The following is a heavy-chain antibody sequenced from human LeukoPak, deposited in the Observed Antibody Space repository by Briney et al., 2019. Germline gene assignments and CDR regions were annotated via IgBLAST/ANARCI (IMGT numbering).Heavy chain of an antibody. V-gene: IGHV3-30*18. D-gene: IGHD2-15*01. CDR2: ISYDGSNK. CDR1: GFTLSSYG. Sequence: GGSLRHSCAASGFTLSSYGMHWVRQAPAKGLAWVAVISYDGSNKDYADSVKGRFTISRDNSKNTLYLQMSSLRAEDTAVYYCAKDIDCSGGSCYTWGYYGMDVWGKGTTVTVSS. CDR3: AKDIDCSGGSCYTWGYYGMDV. J-gene: IGHJ6*04.